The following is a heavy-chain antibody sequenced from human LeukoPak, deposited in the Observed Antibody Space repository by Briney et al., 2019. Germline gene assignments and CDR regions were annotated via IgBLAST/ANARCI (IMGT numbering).Heavy chain of an antibody. D-gene: IGHD3-22*01. CDR1: GFTFRSHA. Sequence: GGSLRLSCVGSGFTFRSHAMSWVRQAPEKGLEFVSGIYENGGTTYYADSVKGRFSISRDNSKNTLYLQMNSLRAEDTAVYYCARDPYNAYYYDSSGYEHYYFDYWGQGTLVTVSS. CDR3: ARDPYNAYYYDSSGYEHYYFDY. CDR2: IYENGGTT. V-gene: IGHV3-23*01. J-gene: IGHJ4*02.